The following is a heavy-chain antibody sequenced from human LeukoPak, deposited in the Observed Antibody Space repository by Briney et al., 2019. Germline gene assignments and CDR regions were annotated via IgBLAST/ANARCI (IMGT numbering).Heavy chain of an antibody. V-gene: IGHV4-39*01. Sequence: SETLSLTCTVSGGSISSSSYYWGWIRRPPGKGLEWIGSIYYSGSTYYNPSLTSRVTISVDTSKNQFSLKLSSVTAADTAVYYCARLDFGEEGSLFDYWGQGTLVTVSS. D-gene: IGHD4-17*01. CDR3: ARLDFGEEGSLFDY. J-gene: IGHJ4*02. CDR1: GGSISSSSYY. CDR2: IYYSGST.